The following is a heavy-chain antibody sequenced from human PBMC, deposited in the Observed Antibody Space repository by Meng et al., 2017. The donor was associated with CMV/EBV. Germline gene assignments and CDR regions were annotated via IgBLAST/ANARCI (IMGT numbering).Heavy chain of an antibody. CDR1: GASITNYN. D-gene: IGHD3-16*01. CDR2: IQVIGHT. Sequence: QVSIQESGPGLVTPSDTLSLTCIVSGASITNYNWNWVRQPAGQGLEWIGLIQVIGHTVYNPSLKSRVTVSLDASKSQFSLTLNSVTAADTATYYCAGSRPGGGACDYWGQGILVTVSS. J-gene: IGHJ4*02. CDR3: AGSRPGGGACDY. V-gene: IGHV4-4*07.